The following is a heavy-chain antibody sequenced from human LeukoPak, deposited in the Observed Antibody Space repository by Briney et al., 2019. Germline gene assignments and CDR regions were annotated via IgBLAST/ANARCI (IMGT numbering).Heavy chain of an antibody. Sequence: GGSLRLSCAASGFTFSSYAMHWVRQAPGKGLEWVAVISYDGSKKYYADSVKGRFTISRDNSKNTLFLQINSLRAEDTAVYYCAKNGDRGAFCSGGTCYPYYYYYMDVWGKGTTVTISS. CDR1: GFTFSSYA. CDR2: ISYDGSKK. D-gene: IGHD2-15*01. V-gene: IGHV3-30*04. J-gene: IGHJ6*03. CDR3: AKNGDRGAFCSGGTCYPYYYYYMDV.